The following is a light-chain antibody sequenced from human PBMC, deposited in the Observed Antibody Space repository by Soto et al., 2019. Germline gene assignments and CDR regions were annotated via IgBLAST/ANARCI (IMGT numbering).Light chain of an antibody. CDR3: QQYGHSLWT. CDR2: GAS. V-gene: IGKV3D-15*01. CDR1: QSVSID. J-gene: IGKJ1*01. Sequence: EVVMTQSPATVPVSPGERVTLSCRASQSVSIDLAWYQQKPGQAPRLLIYGASSRATGIPDRFTGSGSGTDFTLTISRLQPDDYAVYYCQQYGHSLWTFGQGTKVDIK.